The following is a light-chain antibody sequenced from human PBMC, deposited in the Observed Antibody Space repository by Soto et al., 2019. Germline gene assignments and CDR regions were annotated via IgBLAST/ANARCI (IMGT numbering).Light chain of an antibody. Sequence: DIQMTQSPSSLSASVGDRVTITCRASQSISSYLNWYQQKPGKAPKLLIYAASSLQSGVPSRFSGSGSGTDFTLTISSLKPEDFATYYCQQERTFGQGTKVEIK. CDR3: QQERT. CDR2: AAS. J-gene: IGKJ1*01. V-gene: IGKV1-39*01. CDR1: QSISSY.